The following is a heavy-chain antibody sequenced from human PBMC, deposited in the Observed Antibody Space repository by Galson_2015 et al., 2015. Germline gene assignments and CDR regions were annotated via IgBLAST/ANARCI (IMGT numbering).Heavy chain of an antibody. J-gene: IGHJ4*02. CDR3: AKVAGGSGWLTDY. CDR1: GFIFRNYE. V-gene: IGHV3-23*01. CDR2: ITSSGAST. Sequence: YLRLSCAASGFIFRNYEMSWVRQAPGKGLEWVSTITSSGASTYYADSVRGRFTFSRDNSKNILYLQMNSLRGDDTAVYYCAKVAGGSGWLTDYWGQGTLVTVSS. D-gene: IGHD6-19*01.